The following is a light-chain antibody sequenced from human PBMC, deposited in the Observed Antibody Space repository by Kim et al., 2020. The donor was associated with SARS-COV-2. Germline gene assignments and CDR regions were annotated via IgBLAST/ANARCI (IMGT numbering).Light chain of an antibody. Sequence: EIVLTQSPATLSLSPGERATLSCRASQSVGTYLAWYQQKPGQAPRFLIYDASNRATGIPARFSGSGSGTDFTLTISSLEPEDSAIYYCQQRSNWPTFGPGTKVDIK. CDR1: QSVGTY. CDR2: DAS. V-gene: IGKV3-11*01. CDR3: QQRSNWPT. J-gene: IGKJ3*01.